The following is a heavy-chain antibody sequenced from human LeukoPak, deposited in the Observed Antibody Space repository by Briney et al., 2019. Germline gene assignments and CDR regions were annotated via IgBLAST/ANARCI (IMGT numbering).Heavy chain of an antibody. CDR2: INPSGGSP. CDR3: ARAGGDTAIYY. J-gene: IGHJ4*02. D-gene: IGHD5-18*01. CDR1: GYTFTSYY. V-gene: IGHV1-46*01. Sequence: ASVKVSCKASGYTFTSYYMHWVRQAPGQGLEWMGIINPSGGSPSYAQKFQGRVTMTRDMSTSTVYMELSSLRSEDTAVCYCARAGGDTAIYYWGQGTLVTVSS.